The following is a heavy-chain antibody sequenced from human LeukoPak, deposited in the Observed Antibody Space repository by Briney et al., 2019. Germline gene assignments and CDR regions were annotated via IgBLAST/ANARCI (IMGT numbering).Heavy chain of an antibody. V-gene: IGHV4-39*07. CDR1: GGSISGSSYY. J-gene: IGHJ4*02. D-gene: IGHD2-2*03. Sequence: SETLSLTCTVSGGSISGSSYYWGWIRQPPGKGLEWIGSIYYSGSTYYNPSLKSRVTISVDTSKNQFSLKLSSVTAADTAVYYCARLDIVVVPAIDYWGQGTLVTVSS. CDR2: IYYSGST. CDR3: ARLDIVVVPAIDY.